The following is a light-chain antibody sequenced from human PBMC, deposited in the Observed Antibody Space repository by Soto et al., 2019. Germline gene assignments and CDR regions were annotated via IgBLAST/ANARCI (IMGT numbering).Light chain of an antibody. J-gene: IGLJ2*01. CDR3: QVWDSSSDRDVV. V-gene: IGLV3-21*04. CDR1: NIGSKS. Sequence: SYELTQPPSVSVAPGKTARITCGGNNIGSKSVHWYQQKPGQAPVLVIYYDSDRPSGIPERFSGSNSGNTATLPISRVEAGDEAGYYCQVWDSSSDRDVVFGGGTKLTVL. CDR2: YDS.